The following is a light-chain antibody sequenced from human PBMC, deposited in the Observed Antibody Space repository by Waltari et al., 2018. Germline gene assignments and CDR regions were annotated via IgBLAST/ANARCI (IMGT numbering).Light chain of an antibody. CDR2: SAS. V-gene: IGKV3-15*01. Sequence: DRVMTPSPVFLTAPPGERATLSCTASQNLNNNLHRYQQKPGQPPRLLISSASTRATGIPARFSGSGSGTQFTLTISSLQSEDFAVYFCQQYNAWPLTFGPGTKVHIK. J-gene: IGKJ3*01. CDR1: QNLNNN. CDR3: QQYNAWPLT.